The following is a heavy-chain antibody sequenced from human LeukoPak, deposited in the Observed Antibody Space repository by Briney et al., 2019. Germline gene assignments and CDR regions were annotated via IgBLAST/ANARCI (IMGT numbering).Heavy chain of an antibody. CDR3: ARGNTMVRGVMGLDY. V-gene: IGHV1-2*02. CDR2: INPNSGGT. J-gene: IGHJ4*02. D-gene: IGHD3-10*01. Sequence: ASVKVSCKASGYTFTGYYMHWVRQAPGQGREWMGWINPNSGGTNYAQKFQGRVTVTRDTSISTAYMELSRLRSDDTAVYYCARGNTMVRGVMGLDYWGQGTLVTVSS. CDR1: GYTFTGYY.